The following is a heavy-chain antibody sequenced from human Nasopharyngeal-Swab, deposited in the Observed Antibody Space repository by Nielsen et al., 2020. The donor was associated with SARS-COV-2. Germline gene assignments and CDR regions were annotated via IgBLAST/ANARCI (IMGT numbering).Heavy chain of an antibody. CDR1: GGSIGSYF. CDR3: ARAIGVKAFDI. Sequence: SETLSLTCTVSGGSIGSYFWSWIRQPPGKGLEWIGYIYYTVNTNYNPSLESRVTISMDKSRNQFSLKLSSVSAADTAVYFCARAIGVKAFDIWGQGTVVTGSS. CDR2: IYYTVNT. V-gene: IGHV4-59*13. J-gene: IGHJ3*02. D-gene: IGHD3-3*01.